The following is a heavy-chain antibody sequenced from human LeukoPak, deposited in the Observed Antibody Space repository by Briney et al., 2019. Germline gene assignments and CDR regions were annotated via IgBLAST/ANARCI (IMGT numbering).Heavy chain of an antibody. CDR2: ISGSGGDT. J-gene: IGHJ4*02. Sequence: PGGSLRLSCAASGFTFNSYAMIWVRQAPGKGLEWVSGISGSGGDTHYAESVKGRFTISRDNSKNTLYLQMNSLKAEDTAIYYCAKDPTDFDSSGQTYFDYWGQGTLVTVSS. CDR1: GFTFNSYA. D-gene: IGHD3-22*01. V-gene: IGHV3-23*01. CDR3: AKDPTDFDSSGQTYFDY.